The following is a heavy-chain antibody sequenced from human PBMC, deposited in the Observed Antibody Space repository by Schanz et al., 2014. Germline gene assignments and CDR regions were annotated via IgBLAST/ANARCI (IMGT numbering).Heavy chain of an antibody. CDR2: ISSSGSYT. D-gene: IGHD6-13*01. J-gene: IGHJ4*02. CDR3: ARDSGSSSWYPSDY. CDR1: GFTFSSYG. V-gene: IGHV3-21*05. Sequence: VHLVESGGGVVQPGRSLRLSCAASGFTFSSYGMHWVRQAPGRGLEWVSYISSSGSYTNYADSVKGRFTTSRDNAKNSLYLQMNSLRAEDTALYYCARDSGSSSWYPSDYWGQGTLVTVSS.